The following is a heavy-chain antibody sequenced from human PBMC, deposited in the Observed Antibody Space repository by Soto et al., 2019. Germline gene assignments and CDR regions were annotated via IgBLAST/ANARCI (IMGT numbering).Heavy chain of an antibody. CDR2: IIPIFGTA. CDR1: GGTFSSYA. V-gene: IGHV1-69*12. Sequence: QVQLVQSGAEVKKPGSSVKVSCKASGGTFSSYAISWVRQAPGQGLEWMGGIIPIFGTANYAQKFQGRVTVTADESTSKAQMELRSLRSEDKGVYYCAGDRSSGAYYYRMDGWGQGTTVTVSS. J-gene: IGHJ6*01. CDR3: AGDRSSGAYYYRMDG. D-gene: IGHD6-6*01.